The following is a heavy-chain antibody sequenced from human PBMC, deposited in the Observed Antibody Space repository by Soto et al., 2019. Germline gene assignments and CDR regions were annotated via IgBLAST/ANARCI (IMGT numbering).Heavy chain of an antibody. CDR2: IHDSEPT. J-gene: IGHJ3*01. V-gene: IGHV4-59*01. CDR1: GGSISSYF. Sequence: PSETLSLTCTVSGGSISSYFWSWIRQPPGKGLEWIGYIHDSEPTNYNPSHKSRDTMSLDTSKNQLSLRLTSVTAADTAVYFCCFVDMITFGGITGPNDAFDRWGQGKMVTVSS. CDR3: CFVDMITFGGITGPNDAFDR. D-gene: IGHD3-16*01.